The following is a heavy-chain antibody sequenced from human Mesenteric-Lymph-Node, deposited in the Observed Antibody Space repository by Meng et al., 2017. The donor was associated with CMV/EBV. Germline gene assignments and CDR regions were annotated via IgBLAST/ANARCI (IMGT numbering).Heavy chain of an antibody. Sequence: QVQLVQSGAEVKKPGASVKVSCKASGYSFTGYSIHWVRQAPGQGLEWMGRISPNTGDTIYKENFQGRVTTTRDTSINTAYMELSSLTSDDTAVYYCGRGQQTFDPWGQGTLVTVSS. CDR3: GRGQQTFDP. D-gene: IGHD1-1*01. J-gene: IGHJ5*02. CDR1: GYSFTGYS. V-gene: IGHV1-2*06. CDR2: ISPNTGDT.